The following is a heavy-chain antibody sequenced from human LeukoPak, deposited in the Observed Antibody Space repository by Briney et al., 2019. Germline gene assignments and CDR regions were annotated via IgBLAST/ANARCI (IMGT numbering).Heavy chain of an antibody. Sequence: GGSLRLSCAASGFTFEDYAMHWFRQAPGKGLEWASGISWNSGSIGYADSVKGRFTISRDNAKNSLYLQMNSLRAEDTALYYCAKGDSMASSLDYWGQGTLVTVSS. CDR1: GFTFEDYA. D-gene: IGHD6-13*01. J-gene: IGHJ4*02. CDR3: AKGDSMASSLDY. CDR2: ISWNSGSI. V-gene: IGHV3-9*01.